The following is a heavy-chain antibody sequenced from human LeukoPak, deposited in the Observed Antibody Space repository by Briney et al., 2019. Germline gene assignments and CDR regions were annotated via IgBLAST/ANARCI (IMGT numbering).Heavy chain of an antibody. D-gene: IGHD6-13*01. CDR2: IYYSGST. Sequence: SETLSLTCTVSGGSISSGDYYWSWIRQPPGKGLEWIGYIYYSGSTYYNPSLKSRVTISVDTSKNQFSLKLSSVTAADTAVYYCARAYSSNLLGYYYNYMDVWGKRTTVTVSS. CDR1: GGSISSGDYY. V-gene: IGHV4-30-4*02. J-gene: IGHJ6*03. CDR3: ARAYSSNLLGYYYNYMDV.